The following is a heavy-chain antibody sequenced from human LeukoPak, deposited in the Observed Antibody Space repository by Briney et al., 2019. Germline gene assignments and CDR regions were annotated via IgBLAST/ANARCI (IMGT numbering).Heavy chain of an antibody. CDR2: IASDGSHT. Sequence: GRSLTLSCPASGFTFSTYFMHWVRQAPGKGLEWVADIASDGSHTFYVESVKGRFTISRDNSKNTLYLQMNSLRAEDTAVYFCARERQDTILHSGAFDIWGQGTMVTVSS. CDR3: ARERQDTILHSGAFDI. CDR1: GFTFSTYF. J-gene: IGHJ3*02. V-gene: IGHV3-30-3*01. D-gene: IGHD2-21*01.